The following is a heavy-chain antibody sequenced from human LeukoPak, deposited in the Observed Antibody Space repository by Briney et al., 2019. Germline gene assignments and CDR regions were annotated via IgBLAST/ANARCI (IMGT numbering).Heavy chain of an antibody. V-gene: IGHV4-31*01. CDR1: GGSISSGGYY. D-gene: IGHD6-13*01. CDR2: IYYSGST. CDR3: ARDKYSSSWLFGMDV. J-gene: IGHJ6*02. Sequence: SQTLSLTSPVSGGSISSGGYYWSWLRQHPGKGLEWSGFIYYSGSTYYNPSLKRPGTISLDTSKTKLSLQLCSVTAAETAVYDCARDKYSSSWLFGMDVWGQGTMVTVSS.